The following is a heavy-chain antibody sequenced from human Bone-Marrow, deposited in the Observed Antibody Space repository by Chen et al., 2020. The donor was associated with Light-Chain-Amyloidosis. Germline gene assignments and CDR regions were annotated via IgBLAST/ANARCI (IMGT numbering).Heavy chain of an antibody. Sequence: EVQLEQSGPEVKKPGESLKISCQGSGYTFPNYWIGWVRQMPGKGLEWMRVIYPADSVASYSPSFGDQVTISADKSITTAYLQWRGLKASETAMYYCARRGDGYNFDYWGQGTLVTVSS. J-gene: IGHJ4*02. CDR3: ARRGDGYNFDY. CDR2: IYPADSVA. CDR1: GYTFPNYW. D-gene: IGHD5-12*01. V-gene: IGHV5-51*01.